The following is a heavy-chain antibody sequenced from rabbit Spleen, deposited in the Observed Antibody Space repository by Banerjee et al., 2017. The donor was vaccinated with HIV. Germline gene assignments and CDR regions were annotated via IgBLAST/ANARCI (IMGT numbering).Heavy chain of an antibody. CDR2: IDTGSSGFT. V-gene: IGHV1S45*01. CDR3: ARDTSSSFSSYGMDL. J-gene: IGHJ6*01. Sequence: QEQLKESGGGLVQPEGSLTLTCKASGFSFSDRDVLCWVRQAPGKGLEWIACIDTGSSGFTYFASWAKGRFTISKTSSTTVTLQMTSLTAADTATYFCARDTSSSFSSYGMDLWGQGTLVTVS. CDR1: GFSFSDRDV. D-gene: IGHD1-1*01.